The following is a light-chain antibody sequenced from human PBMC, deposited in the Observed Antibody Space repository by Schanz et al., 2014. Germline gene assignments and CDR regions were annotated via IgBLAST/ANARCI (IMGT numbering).Light chain of an antibody. CDR3: QQSNTIPWT. V-gene: IGKV1-39*01. CDR2: AVS. CDR1: QSIKTY. Sequence: DIQMTQSPSSLSASVGDRVTITCRASQSIKTYLNWYRQKPGKAPKVLIYAVSSLQSGVPSRFSGSGSGTDFTLTISSLQPEDIATYYCQQSNTIPWTFGQGTKVEIK. J-gene: IGKJ1*01.